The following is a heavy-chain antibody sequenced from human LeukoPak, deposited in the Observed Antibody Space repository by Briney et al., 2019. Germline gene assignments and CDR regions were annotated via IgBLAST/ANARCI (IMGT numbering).Heavy chain of an antibody. CDR2: IYYSGAT. CDR3: ARDKAFPDYFLSPKEYGMDV. Sequence: PSETLSLTCAVSGGSISSSSYFWGWIRQPPGKGLEWIGSIYYSGATYYNSSLKSRVTISVDTSKNQFSLKLISVTAADTAVYYCARDKAFPDYFLSPKEYGMDVWGQGTTVTVSS. CDR1: GGSISSSSYF. J-gene: IGHJ6*02. D-gene: IGHD2/OR15-2a*01. V-gene: IGHV4-39*02.